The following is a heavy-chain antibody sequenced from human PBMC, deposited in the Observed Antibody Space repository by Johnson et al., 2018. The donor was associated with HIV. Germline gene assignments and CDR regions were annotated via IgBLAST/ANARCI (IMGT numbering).Heavy chain of an antibody. CDR2: ISYDGSNK. CDR3: ARGTLAAFDI. Sequence: VHLVESGGGVVQPGMSLRLSYADSGFTFSRENMHWVRQAPDKGLEWVAVISYDGSNKYYADSVKGRFTISRDNSKKTLYLEINSLRTEDTAVYYCARGTLAAFDIWGQGTMVTVSS. J-gene: IGHJ3*02. CDR1: GFTFSREN. V-gene: IGHV3-30*03. D-gene: IGHD2-2*01.